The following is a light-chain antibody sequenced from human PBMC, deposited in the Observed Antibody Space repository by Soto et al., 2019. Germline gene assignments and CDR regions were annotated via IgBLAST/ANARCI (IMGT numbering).Light chain of an antibody. CDR3: QQYYSDPLT. J-gene: IGKJ1*01. Sequence: DIVMTQSPDSLAVSLGERATFNCKSSQNLLYSSNNRTYLAWYQQKPGQPPKLLVSWASTRESGVPDRFSGGGSGTDFTLTITSLQAEDVAVYYCQQYYSDPLTFGQGTKVEIK. CDR2: WAS. CDR1: QNLLYSSNNRTY. V-gene: IGKV4-1*01.